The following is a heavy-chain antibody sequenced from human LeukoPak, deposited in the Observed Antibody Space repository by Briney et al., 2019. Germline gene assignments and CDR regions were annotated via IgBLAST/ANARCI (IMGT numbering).Heavy chain of an antibody. Sequence: GGSLRLSCAASGFTFSSYGMHWVRQAPGKGLEWVSAISGSGGSTYYADSVKGRFTISRDNSKNTLYLQMNSLRAEDTAVYYCAKGSVVVPAAPHFFDYWGQGTLVTVSS. CDR1: GFTFSSYG. CDR2: ISGSGGST. J-gene: IGHJ4*02. D-gene: IGHD2-2*01. CDR3: AKGSVVVPAAPHFFDY. V-gene: IGHV3-23*01.